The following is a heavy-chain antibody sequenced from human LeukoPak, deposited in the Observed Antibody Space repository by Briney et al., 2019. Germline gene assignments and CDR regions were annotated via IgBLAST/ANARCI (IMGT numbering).Heavy chain of an antibody. D-gene: IGHD1-26*01. Sequence: ASVKVSCKASGYTFTGYYMHWVRQAPGQGLEWMGWINPNSGGTNYAQKFQGRVTMTRDTSISTAYMELSRLRSDDTAVYYCAIAVALGSGSYYPYYFDYWGQGTLVTVSS. CDR2: INPNSGGT. CDR3: AIAVALGSGSYYPYYFDY. J-gene: IGHJ4*02. V-gene: IGHV1-2*02. CDR1: GYTFTGYY.